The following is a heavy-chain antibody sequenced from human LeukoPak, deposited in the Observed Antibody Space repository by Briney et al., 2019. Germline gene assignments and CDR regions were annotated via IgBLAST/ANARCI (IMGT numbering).Heavy chain of an antibody. CDR1: GGSISSYY. V-gene: IGHV4-59*08. Sequence: SETLSLTCTVSGGSISSYYWSWIRQPPGKGLEWIGYIYYGGSTNYNPSLKSRVTISVDTSKNQFSLKRSSVTVADTAVYYCGGHFLFYYDDSSGRGVGAFDIWGQGAMVTVSS. D-gene: IGHD3-22*01. J-gene: IGHJ3*02. CDR2: IYYGGST. CDR3: GGHFLFYYDDSSGRGVGAFDI.